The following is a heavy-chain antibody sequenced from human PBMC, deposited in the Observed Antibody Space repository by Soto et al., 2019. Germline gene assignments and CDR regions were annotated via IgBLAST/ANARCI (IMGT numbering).Heavy chain of an antibody. CDR3: AKDTSHGDPTDAFDI. CDR1: GFTFDDYA. D-gene: IGHD4-17*01. Sequence: SLRLSCAAPGFTFDDYAIHWVRQAPGKGLEWVSGISWNSGSIGYADSVKGRFTISRDNAKNSLYLQMNSLRAEDTALYYCAKDTSHGDPTDAFDIWGQGTMVTVSS. J-gene: IGHJ3*02. CDR2: ISWNSGSI. V-gene: IGHV3-9*01.